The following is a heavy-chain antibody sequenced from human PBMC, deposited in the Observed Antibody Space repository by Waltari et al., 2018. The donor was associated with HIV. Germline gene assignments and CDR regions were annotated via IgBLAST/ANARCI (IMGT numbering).Heavy chain of an antibody. V-gene: IGHV4-34*01. CDR1: GGSFSGYY. CDR3: ARKDDYYDDNRYTLLFDS. D-gene: IGHD3-16*01. Sequence: QVHLQQWGAGLLKPSETLSLTCAIYGGSFSGYYWSWIRQAPEKGLEWIGEISHSGSTNYIPPPKSRVTMSLDTSKTQFSLKLSSVTAADTAVYYCARKDDYYDDNRYTLLFDSWGQGTLVTVSS. CDR2: ISHSGST. J-gene: IGHJ4*02.